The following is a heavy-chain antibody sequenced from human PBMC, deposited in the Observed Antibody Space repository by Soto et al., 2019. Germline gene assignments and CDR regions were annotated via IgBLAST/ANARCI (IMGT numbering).Heavy chain of an antibody. Sequence: SETLSLTCILSGGSISCRTYYWGWIRQPPGKGLELIGSIYYSGSTNYNPSLKSRLTISVDTSNNQFSLNLTSVTAADTAVYSCARRPGRYCDGGCHSGSFDNWGQGALVTVSS. CDR3: ARRPGRYCDGGCHSGSFDN. CDR1: GGSISCRTYY. V-gene: IGHV4-39*01. CDR2: IYYSGST. D-gene: IGHD2-21*02. J-gene: IGHJ4*02.